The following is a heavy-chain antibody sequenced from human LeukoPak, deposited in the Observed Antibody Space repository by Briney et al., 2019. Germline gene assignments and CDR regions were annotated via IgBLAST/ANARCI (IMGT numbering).Heavy chain of an antibody. D-gene: IGHD3-9*01. CDR2: IYYSGST. J-gene: IGHJ6*04. CDR3: ARALYFDWFSRNYYGMDV. Sequence: QTSETLSLTCTVSGGSVSSGSYYWSWIRQPPGKGLEWIGYIYYSGSTNYNPSLKSRVTISVDTSKNQFSLKLSSVTAADTAVYYCARALYFDWFSRNYYGMDVWGKGTTVTVSS. CDR1: GGSVSSGSYY. V-gene: IGHV4-61*01.